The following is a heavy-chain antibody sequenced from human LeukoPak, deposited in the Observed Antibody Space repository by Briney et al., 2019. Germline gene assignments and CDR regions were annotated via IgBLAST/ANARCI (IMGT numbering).Heavy chain of an antibody. CDR1: GFTFSSYS. D-gene: IGHD6-6*01. Sequence: GGSLRLSCAASGFTFSSYSMNWVRQAPGKGLEWVSSISSSSSYIYYADSVKGRFTVSRDNAKNTLYLQVNNLRAEDTAVYYCARGPNSNWSGLDFWGQGTLLTVSS. J-gene: IGHJ4*02. V-gene: IGHV3-21*01. CDR3: ARGPNSNWSGLDF. CDR2: ISSSSSYI.